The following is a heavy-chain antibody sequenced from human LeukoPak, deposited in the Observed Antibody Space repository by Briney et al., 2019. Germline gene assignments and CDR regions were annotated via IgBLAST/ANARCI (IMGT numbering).Heavy chain of an antibody. CDR3: ATPLDYYDSSGYHQGGD. CDR2: IKEDGSKK. V-gene: IGHV3-7*03. D-gene: IGHD3-22*01. CDR1: GFTFSSCW. Sequence: PGGSLRLSCAASGFTFSSCWMTWVRQAPGKGLEWVANIKEDGSKKNYVDSVKGRFTIFRDNAKNSLYLQMNSLRVEDTAVYCCATPLDYYDSSGYHQGGDWGQGTLVTVSS. J-gene: IGHJ4*02.